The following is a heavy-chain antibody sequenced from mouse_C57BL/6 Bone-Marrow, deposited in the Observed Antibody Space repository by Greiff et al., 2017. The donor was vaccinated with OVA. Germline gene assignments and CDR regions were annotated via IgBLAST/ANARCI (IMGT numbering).Heavy chain of an antibody. V-gene: IGHV14-3*01. J-gene: IGHJ3*01. CDR2: IDPANGNT. Sequence: VQLQQSVAELVRPGASVKLSCTASGFNIKNTYMHWVKQRPEQGLEWIGRIDPANGNTKYAPKFQGKATITADTSSNTADLQLSSLTSEDTAIYYGARGYYGSRGAWFAYWGQGTLVTVSA. D-gene: IGHD1-1*01. CDR3: ARGYYGSRGAWFAY. CDR1: GFNIKNTY.